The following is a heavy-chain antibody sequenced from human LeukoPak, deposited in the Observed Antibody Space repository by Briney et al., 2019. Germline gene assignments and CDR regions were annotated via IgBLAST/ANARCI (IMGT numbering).Heavy chain of an antibody. V-gene: IGHV3-53*01. J-gene: IGHJ4*02. CDR2: DWHDGRT. Sequence: GGSLRLSWAVAGVTVSNNYMAGVRQAPGKGLEWVSVDWHDGRTDYADSVKGRVTISRDNSKDTLYLQVNSLRAEDTAVYFCAKEGGYCSSSSCSDYFDYWGQGTLVTVSS. CDR3: AKEGGYCSSSSCSDYFDY. D-gene: IGHD2-15*01. CDR1: GVTVSNNY.